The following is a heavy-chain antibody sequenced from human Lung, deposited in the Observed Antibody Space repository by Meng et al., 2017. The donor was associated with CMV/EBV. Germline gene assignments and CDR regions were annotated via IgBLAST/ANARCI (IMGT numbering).Heavy chain of an antibody. J-gene: IGHJ3*02. V-gene: IGHV3-74*01. CDR3: ASARGVVRYAVEI. CDR2: IDSEGSTT. D-gene: IGHD2-15*01. CDR1: GFTFSTYW. Sequence: GGSLRLSCAASGFTFSTYWMHWVRQAPGKGLEWVSRIDSEGSTTNYADSVKGRFTISRDNAKNTLYLEMNSPRAEDTAVYYCASARGVVRYAVEIWGQGTMVTVSS.